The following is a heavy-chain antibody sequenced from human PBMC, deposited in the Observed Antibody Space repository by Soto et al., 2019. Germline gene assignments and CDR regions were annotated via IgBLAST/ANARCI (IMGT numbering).Heavy chain of an antibody. CDR1: GFTFSSYG. V-gene: IGHV3-30*18. CDR3: AKSLVTVVADRIKIKYYYYGMDV. J-gene: IGHJ6*02. CDR2: ISYDGSNK. D-gene: IGHD2-15*01. Sequence: GGSLRLSCAASGFTFSSYGMHWVRQAPGKGLEWVAVISYDGSNKYYADSVKGRFTISRDNSKNTLYLQMNSLRAEDTAVYYCAKSLVTVVADRIKIKYYYYGMDVWGQGTTVTVSS.